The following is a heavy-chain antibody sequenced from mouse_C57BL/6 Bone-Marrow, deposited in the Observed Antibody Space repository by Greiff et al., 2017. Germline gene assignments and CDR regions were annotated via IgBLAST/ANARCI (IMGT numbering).Heavy chain of an antibody. CDR1: GFTFSSYG. CDR2: ISSGGSYI. J-gene: IGHJ1*03. D-gene: IGHD1-1*01. CDR3: ARGPVLLRYPWYFDV. V-gene: IGHV5-6*01. Sequence: EVMLVESGGDLVKPGGSLKLSCAASGFTFSSYGMSWVRQTPDKRLEWVATISSGGSYIYYPDSVKGRFTISRDNAKNTLYLQMSSLKSEDTAMYYCARGPVLLRYPWYFDVWGTGTTVTVSS.